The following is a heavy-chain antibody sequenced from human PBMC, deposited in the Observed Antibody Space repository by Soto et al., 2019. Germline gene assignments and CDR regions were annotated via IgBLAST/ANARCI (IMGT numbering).Heavy chain of an antibody. CDR2: ISAYNGNT. CDR3: ARDHSYSNYFYYYYYMDV. V-gene: IGHV1-18*01. J-gene: IGHJ6*03. D-gene: IGHD4-4*01. CDR1: GYTFTSYG. Sequence: QVQLVQSGAEVKKPGASVKVSCKASGYTFTSYGISWVRQAPGQGLEWMGWISAYNGNTNYAQKLQGRVTMTTDTSTRTAYMKLRSLRSDDTAVYYCARDHSYSNYFYYYYYMDVWGKGTTVTVSS.